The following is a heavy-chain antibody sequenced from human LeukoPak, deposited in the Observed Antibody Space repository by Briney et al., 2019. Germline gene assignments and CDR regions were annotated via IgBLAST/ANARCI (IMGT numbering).Heavy chain of an antibody. Sequence: GGSLRLSCAASRFTFSDYYMSWIRQAPGKGLEWVSSISSSSSYIYYADSVKGRFTISRDNAKNSLYLQMNSLRAEDTAVYYCARFHLGGYFDYWGQGTLVTVSS. V-gene: IGHV3-11*06. J-gene: IGHJ4*02. CDR3: ARFHLGGYFDY. CDR1: RFTFSDYY. CDR2: ISSSSSYI. D-gene: IGHD3-16*01.